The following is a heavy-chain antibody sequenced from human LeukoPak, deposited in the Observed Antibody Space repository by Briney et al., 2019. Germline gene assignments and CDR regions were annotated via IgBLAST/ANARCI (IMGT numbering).Heavy chain of an antibody. CDR2: ISGSGGST. D-gene: IGHD3-9*01. Sequence: GGSLRLSCAASGFTFSSYAMSWVRQAPGKGLEGVSAISGSGGSTYYADSVKGRFTISRDNSKNTLYLQMNSLRAEDTAVYYCAKLEGDILTGYYNCFDYWGQGTLVTVSS. CDR3: AKLEGDILTGYYNCFDY. CDR1: GFTFSSYA. J-gene: IGHJ4*02. V-gene: IGHV3-23*01.